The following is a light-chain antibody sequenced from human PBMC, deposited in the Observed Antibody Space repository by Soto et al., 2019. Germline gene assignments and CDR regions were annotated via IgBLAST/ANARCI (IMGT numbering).Light chain of an antibody. V-gene: IGKV3-20*01. CDR3: QQFSSYPLN. CDR1: QSVGSN. J-gene: IGKJ4*01. CDR2: DAS. Sequence: EVVMTQSPATLSVSPVEIAKLYFIASQSVGSNLAWYQQKPGQAPRLLIYDASSRATGIPDRFSGGGSGTDFTLTISRLEPEDFAVYYCQQFSSYPLNCGGGTKGDI.